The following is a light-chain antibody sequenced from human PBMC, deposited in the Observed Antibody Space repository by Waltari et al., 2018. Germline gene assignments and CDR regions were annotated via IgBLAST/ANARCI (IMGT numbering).Light chain of an antibody. CDR1: NNNVGYEG. CDR3: SAWDSSLSAWV. Sequence: QAGLTQPPSVSKGLRQTATLTCTGNNNNVGYEGATWLQQHQGHPTKHLFYRKNNRPSGISERFSASRAGSAASLTITGLQTEDEADYYCSAWDSSLSAWVFGGGTKLTVL. CDR2: RKN. V-gene: IGLV10-54*04. J-gene: IGLJ3*02.